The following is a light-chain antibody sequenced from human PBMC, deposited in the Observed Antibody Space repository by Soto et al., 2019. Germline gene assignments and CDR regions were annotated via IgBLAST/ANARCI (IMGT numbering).Light chain of an antibody. CDR2: KAS. Sequence: DIQMTQSPSTLSASVGDRVTITCRASQSISSWLAWYKQKPGKPPKLLIYKASSLESGVPSRFSGSGSGTEFTLTISTLQPDDFATYYCQQYNSYWTFGQGTKVEIK. J-gene: IGKJ1*01. V-gene: IGKV1-5*03. CDR1: QSISSW. CDR3: QQYNSYWT.